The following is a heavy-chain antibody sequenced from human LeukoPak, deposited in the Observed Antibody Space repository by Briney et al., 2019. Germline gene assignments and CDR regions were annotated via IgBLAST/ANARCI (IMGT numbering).Heavy chain of an antibody. D-gene: IGHD3-10*01. J-gene: IGHJ4*02. CDR2: ISAYNGNT. CDR1: GYTFTSYG. CDR3: ARDLLTESCLDY. Sequence: ASVKVSCKASGYTFTSYGISWVRRAPGQGLEWMGWISAYNGNTNYAQKLQGRVTMTTDTSTSTAYMELRSLRSDDTAVYYCARDLLTESCLDYWGQGTLVTVSS. V-gene: IGHV1-18*01.